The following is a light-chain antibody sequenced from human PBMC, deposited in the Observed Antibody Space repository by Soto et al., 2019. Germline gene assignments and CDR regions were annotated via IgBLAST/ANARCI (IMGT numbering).Light chain of an antibody. CDR2: DVT. V-gene: IGLV2-14*03. CDR1: SSDVGAYNY. J-gene: IGLJ1*01. Sequence: QSALTQPASVSGSPGQSITISCTGSSSDVGAYNYVSWYQHHPDKAPKLVIYDVTNRPSGVSNRFSGSKSGNTASLTISGLQAEDEADYYCNSYTSSTTPYVFGTGTKLT. CDR3: NSYTSSTTPYV.